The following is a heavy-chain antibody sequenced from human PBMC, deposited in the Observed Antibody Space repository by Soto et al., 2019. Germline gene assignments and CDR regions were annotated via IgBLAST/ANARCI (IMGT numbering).Heavy chain of an antibody. V-gene: IGHV1-24*01. CDR3: ATSPSSGYPPDAFDI. J-gene: IGHJ3*02. CDR1: GYTLTELS. D-gene: IGHD6-19*01. Sequence: ASVKVSCKVSGYTLTELSMHWVRQAPGKGLEWMGGFDPEDGETIYAQKFQGRVTMTEDTSTDTAYMELSSLRSEDTAVYYCATSPSSGYPPDAFDIWGQGTMVTVS. CDR2: FDPEDGET.